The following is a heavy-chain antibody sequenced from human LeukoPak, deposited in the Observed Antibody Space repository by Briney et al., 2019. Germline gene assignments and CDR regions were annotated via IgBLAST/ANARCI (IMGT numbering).Heavy chain of an antibody. V-gene: IGHV4-30-4*08. D-gene: IGHD2-21*01. CDR3: ARRSIPRGKVDVIVFDY. J-gene: IGHJ4*02. CDR2: IYYSGGT. Sequence: SQTLSLTCTVSGGSISSGDYYWSWIRQPPGKGLEWIGYIYYSGGTNSNPSLKSRVTMSVDTSKNQFSLKVRSVTAADTSVYYCARRSIPRGKVDVIVFDYWGQGALVTVSS. CDR1: GGSISSGDYY.